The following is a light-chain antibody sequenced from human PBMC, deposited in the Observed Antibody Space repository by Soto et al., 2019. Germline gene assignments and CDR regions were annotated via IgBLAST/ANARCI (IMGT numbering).Light chain of an antibody. CDR1: QSVSSSY. J-gene: IGKJ5*01. Sequence: EIVLTQSPAPLSLSPGERATLSCGASQSVSSSYLAWYQQKPGLAPRLLIYDASSRATGIPDRFSGSGSGTDFTLTISRLEPEDFGVYYCQQYGSSPRSLPIIFGQGNRLEIK. CDR3: QQYGSSPRSLPII. V-gene: IGKV3D-20*01. CDR2: DAS.